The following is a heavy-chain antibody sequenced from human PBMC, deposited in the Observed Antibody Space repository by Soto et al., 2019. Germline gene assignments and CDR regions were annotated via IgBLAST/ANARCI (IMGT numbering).Heavy chain of an antibody. J-gene: IGHJ6*02. CDR1: GFTFSSYG. V-gene: IGHV3-33*01. CDR3: ARDPLRRVYGSGSYQKPYSYYCMDV. Sequence: QVQLVESGGGVVQPGRSLRLSCAASGFTFSSYGMHWVRQAPGKGLEWVAVIWYDGSNKYYADSVKGRFTISRDNSKNTLYLQINSLRADDTAVYDCARDPLRRVYGSGSYQKPYSYYCMDVWGQGTTVTVSS. CDR2: IWYDGSNK. D-gene: IGHD3-10*01.